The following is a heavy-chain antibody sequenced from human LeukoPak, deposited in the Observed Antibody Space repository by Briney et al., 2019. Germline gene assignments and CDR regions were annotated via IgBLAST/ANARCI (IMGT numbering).Heavy chain of an antibody. CDR1: GFSFSTYG. CDR2: IYSGST. CDR3: ARRAGAYSHPYDY. J-gene: IGHJ4*02. D-gene: IGHD4/OR15-4a*01. Sequence: GGSLRLSCAASGFSFSTYGMHWVRQAPGKGLEWVSFIYSGSTHYSDSVKGRFTISRDNSKNTLYLQMNSLRAEDTAVYYCARRAGAYSHPYDYWGQGTLVTVSS. V-gene: IGHV3-53*01.